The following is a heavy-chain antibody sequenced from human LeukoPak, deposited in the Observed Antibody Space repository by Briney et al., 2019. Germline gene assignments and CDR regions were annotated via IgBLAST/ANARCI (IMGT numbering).Heavy chain of an antibody. CDR3: ARPIAVARAP. V-gene: IGHV3-48*01. CDR1: GFSFSTYA. D-gene: IGHD6-19*01. Sequence: GGSLRLSCAASGFSFSTYAMNWVRQAPGKGLEWVAYIGSSGGTIYYADSVKGRFTISRDNAKNSLFPQMNSLRAEDTAVYYCARPIAVARAPWGQGTLVTVSS. J-gene: IGHJ5*02. CDR2: IGSSGGTI.